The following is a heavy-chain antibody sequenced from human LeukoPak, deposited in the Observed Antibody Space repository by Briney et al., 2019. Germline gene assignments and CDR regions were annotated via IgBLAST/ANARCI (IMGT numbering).Heavy chain of an antibody. Sequence: GGSLRLSRAASGFTFSSYAMSWVRQAPGKGLEWVSAISGSGGSTYYADSVKGRFPISRDNSKNTLYLQMNSLRAEDTAVYYCARVRGYYDSSGYYGVGYFDFWGQGTLVTVSS. J-gene: IGHJ4*02. V-gene: IGHV3-23*01. CDR2: ISGSGGST. D-gene: IGHD3-22*01. CDR3: ARVRGYYDSSGYYGVGYFDF. CDR1: GFTFSSYA.